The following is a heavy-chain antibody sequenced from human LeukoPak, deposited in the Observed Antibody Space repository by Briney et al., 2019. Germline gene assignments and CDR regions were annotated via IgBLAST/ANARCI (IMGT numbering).Heavy chain of an antibody. CDR1: GGSFSGYY. V-gene: IGHV4-34*01. CDR2: INHSGST. D-gene: IGHD3-10*01. J-gene: IGHJ5*02. CDR3: ARGRLLWFGGDNWFDP. Sequence: SETLSLTCAVYGGSFSGYYWSWIRQPPGKGLEWIGEINHSGSTNYNPSLKSRVTISVDTSKNQFSLKLSSVPAADTAVYYCARGRLLWFGGDNWFDPWGQGTLVTVSS.